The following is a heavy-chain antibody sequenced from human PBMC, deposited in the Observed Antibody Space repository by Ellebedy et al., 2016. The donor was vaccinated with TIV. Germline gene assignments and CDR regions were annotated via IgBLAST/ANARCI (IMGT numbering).Heavy chain of an antibody. CDR2: IYWDDDK. CDR3: AQRAGY. CDR1: GFLLSTTGVS. Sequence: SGPTLVKPTQTLTLTCTFSGFLLSTTGVSVGWIRQPPGKALEWLAFIYWDDDKRYSPSLKSRVTIAKDTAKNQVVLTMTNMDPVDTATYDCAQRAGYWGQGTLVTVSS. V-gene: IGHV2-5*02. J-gene: IGHJ4*02.